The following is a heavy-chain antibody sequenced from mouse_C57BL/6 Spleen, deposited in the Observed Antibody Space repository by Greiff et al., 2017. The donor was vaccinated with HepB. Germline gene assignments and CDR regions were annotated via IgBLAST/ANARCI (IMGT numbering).Heavy chain of an antibody. V-gene: IGHV1-22*01. Sequence: VQLQQSGPELVKPGASVKMSCKASGYTFTDYNMHWVKQSHGKSLEWIGYINPNNGGTSYNQKFKGKATLTVNKSSSTAYMELRSLTSEDSAVYYCASFHFYYDYDWFAYWGQGTLVTVSA. CDR1: GYTFTDYN. J-gene: IGHJ3*01. CDR2: INPNNGGT. CDR3: ASFHFYYDYDWFAY. D-gene: IGHD2-4*01.